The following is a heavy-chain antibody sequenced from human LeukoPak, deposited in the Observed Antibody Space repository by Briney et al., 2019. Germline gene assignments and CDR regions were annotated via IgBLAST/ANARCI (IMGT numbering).Heavy chain of an antibody. CDR2: LNSEGSWT. CDR1: GFTFSGYW. Sequence: GGSLRLSCAASGFTFSGYWMHWVRQTPGKGLVWVSRLNSEGSWTNYADSVKGRFTISRDNSRTSLFLQMSSLRTEDTALYFCAKDVRNDYGDPVFDSWGQGTLVTVSS. D-gene: IGHD4-17*01. V-gene: IGHV3-74*01. J-gene: IGHJ4*02. CDR3: AKDVRNDYGDPVFDS.